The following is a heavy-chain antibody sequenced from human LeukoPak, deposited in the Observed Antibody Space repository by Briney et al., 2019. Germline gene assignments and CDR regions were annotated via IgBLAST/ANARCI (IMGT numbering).Heavy chain of an antibody. CDR2: ISYDGSNK. Sequence: GGSLRLSCAASGFTFSSYGMHWVRQAPGKGLGWVAVISYDGSNKYYADSVKGRFTISRDNSKNTLYLQMNSLRAEDTAVYYCAKEPYDSSGYYTWGQGTLVTVSS. D-gene: IGHD3-22*01. J-gene: IGHJ4*02. CDR3: AKEPYDSSGYYT. CDR1: GFTFSSYG. V-gene: IGHV3-30*18.